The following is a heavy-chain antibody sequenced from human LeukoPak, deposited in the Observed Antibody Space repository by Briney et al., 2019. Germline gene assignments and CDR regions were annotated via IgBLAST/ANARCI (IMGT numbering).Heavy chain of an antibody. V-gene: IGHV4-34*01. D-gene: IGHD3-10*01. CDR2: INHSGST. CDR1: GGSISSYY. CDR3: ARDKAPLFSL. J-gene: IGHJ2*01. Sequence: SETLSLTCTVSGGSISSYYWSWIRQPPGKGLEWIGEINHSGSTNYNPSLKSRVTISVDTSKNQFSLKLSSVTAADTAVYYCARDKAPLFSLWGRGTLVTVSS.